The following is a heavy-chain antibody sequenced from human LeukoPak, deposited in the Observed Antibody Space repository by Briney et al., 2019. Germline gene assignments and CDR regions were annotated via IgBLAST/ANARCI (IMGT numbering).Heavy chain of an antibody. Sequence: GGSLRLSCAASGFTFSSYWMTWVRQAPGKGLEWVANMKHDGTKKNYAGSVKGRFTISRDNAKNSLYLQMNGLRAEDTALYYCARIVGADEGADYWGQGTLVTVSS. D-gene: IGHD1-26*01. CDR1: GFTFSSYW. V-gene: IGHV3-7*01. CDR3: ARIVGADEGADY. J-gene: IGHJ4*02. CDR2: MKHDGTKK.